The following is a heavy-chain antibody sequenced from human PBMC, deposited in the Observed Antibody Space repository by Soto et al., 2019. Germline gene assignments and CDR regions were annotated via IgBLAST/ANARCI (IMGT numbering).Heavy chain of an antibody. V-gene: IGHV3-30*18. CDR3: AKRWAGVEAPGPPRANADL. CDR1: GFTFSDYA. D-gene: IGHD2-2*01. J-gene: IGHJ2*01. Sequence: QEQLVESGGGVVQPGGSLRLSCAASGFTFSDYAVHWVRQAPGKGLEWVAMISYGGSDKYYADSVKGRFAISRDNSRKVRSLHINSLKPEDTAVYHRAKRWAGVEAPGPPRANADLWGRGTLVTVSS. CDR2: ISYGGSDK.